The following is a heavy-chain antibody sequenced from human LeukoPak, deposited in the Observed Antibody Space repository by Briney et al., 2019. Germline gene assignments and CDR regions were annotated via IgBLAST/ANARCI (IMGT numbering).Heavy chain of an antibody. D-gene: IGHD5-24*01. CDR1: GFTFSDYY. V-gene: IGHV3-11*01. Sequence: PGGSLRLSCAASGFTFSDYYMSWIRQAPDKGLEWVSYISSRGKTVHYADSVKGRFTTSRDNAEMSLYLQMDSLRAEDMAIYFCARGRDGYKYWGPGTRVTVSS. CDR3: ARGRDGYKY. J-gene: IGHJ4*02. CDR2: ISSRGKTV.